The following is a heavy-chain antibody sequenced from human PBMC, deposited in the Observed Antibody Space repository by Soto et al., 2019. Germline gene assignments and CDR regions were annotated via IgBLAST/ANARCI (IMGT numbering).Heavy chain of an antibody. J-gene: IGHJ3*02. CDR3: ARGGLYSSGPEAFDI. Sequence: PGGSLRLSCAASGFTFSSYAMSWVRQAPGKGLEWVSAISGSGGSTYYADSVKGRFTISRDNSKNTLYLQMNSLRAEDTAVYYCARGGLYSSGPEAFDIWGQGTMVTVSS. D-gene: IGHD6-19*01. CDR1: GFTFSSYA. CDR2: ISGSGGST. V-gene: IGHV3-23*01.